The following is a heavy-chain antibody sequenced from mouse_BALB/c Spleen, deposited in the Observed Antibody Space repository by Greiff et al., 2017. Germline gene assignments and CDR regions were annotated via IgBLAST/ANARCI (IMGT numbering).Heavy chain of an antibody. CDR1: GFTFSSYG. V-gene: IGHV5-6-3*01. J-gene: IGHJ3*01. Sequence: EVMLVESGGGLVQPGGSLKLSCAASGFTFSSYGMSWVRQTPDKRLELVATINSNGGSTYYPDSVKGRFTISRDNAKNTLYLQMSSLKSEDTAMYYCARGGYYGYDVSFAYWGQGTLVTVSA. CDR2: INSNGGST. CDR3: ARGGYYGYDVSFAY. D-gene: IGHD2-2*01.